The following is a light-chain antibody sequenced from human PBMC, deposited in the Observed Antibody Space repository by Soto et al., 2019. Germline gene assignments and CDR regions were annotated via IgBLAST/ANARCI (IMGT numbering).Light chain of an antibody. J-gene: IGKJ2*01. V-gene: IGKV3-20*01. CDR2: GAS. CDR3: QQYGSSHT. Sequence: EIVLTQSPGTLSLSPGERATLSCRASQSVSSSYLAWYQQKPGQAPRLLIYGASSRATGIPDRFSGSGSGTDCTLTISRLGPEDFAVYYCQQYGSSHTFGQGTKLEIK. CDR1: QSVSSSY.